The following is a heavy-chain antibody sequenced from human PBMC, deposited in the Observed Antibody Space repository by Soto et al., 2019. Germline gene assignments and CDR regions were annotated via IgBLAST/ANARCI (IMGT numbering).Heavy chain of an antibody. CDR2: SYHSGST. Sequence: QVQLQESGPGLVKPSGTLSLTCAVSGGSISSSNWWSWVRQSPGKGLEWIGESYHSGSTNYNPSIKGRVTIRIDKSKDQASQTLSLVTAGDTAVYSCAGMSDSAWQPVDDWGQVALVSVSS. J-gene: IGHJ4*02. D-gene: IGHD6-19*01. CDR1: GGSISSSNW. V-gene: IGHV4-4*02. CDR3: AGMSDSAWQPVDD.